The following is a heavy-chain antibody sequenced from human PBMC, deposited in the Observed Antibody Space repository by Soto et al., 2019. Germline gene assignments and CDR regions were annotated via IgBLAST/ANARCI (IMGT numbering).Heavy chain of an antibody. J-gene: IGHJ4*02. CDR1: GFTFSSYA. CDR2: LSYDGDNK. V-gene: IGHV3-30-3*01. Sequence: QVQLVESGGGVVQPGRSLRLSCAASGFTFSSYAMSWVRQAPGKGLEWVAVLSYDGDNKYYADSVKGRLTISRYDSKNTLYLLINNLRPEDTAVYYCARARLGYYFDYWGQGTLVAVSP. CDR3: ARARLGYYFDY.